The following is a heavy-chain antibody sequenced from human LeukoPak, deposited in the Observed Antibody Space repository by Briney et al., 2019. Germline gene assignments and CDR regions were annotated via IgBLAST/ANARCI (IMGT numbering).Heavy chain of an antibody. Sequence: PSETLSLTCTVSGGSISSYYWSWIRPPPGKGLEWIGDIFLSGSTNYNPSLKSRVTISVDTSKNQFSLKLSSVTAADTAVYYCASRVSRSYYYGSGNHYGMDVWGQGTTVTVSS. CDR3: ASRVSRSYYYGSGNHYGMDV. CDR1: GGSISSYY. CDR2: IFLSGST. J-gene: IGHJ6*02. D-gene: IGHD3-10*01. V-gene: IGHV4-59*08.